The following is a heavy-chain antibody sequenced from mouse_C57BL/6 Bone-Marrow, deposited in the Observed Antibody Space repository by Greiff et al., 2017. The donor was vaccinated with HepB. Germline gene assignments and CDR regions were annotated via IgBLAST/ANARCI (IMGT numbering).Heavy chain of an antibody. D-gene: IGHD1-1*01. J-gene: IGHJ4*01. V-gene: IGHV1-74*01. CDR3: AMHYGSSWGAMDY. CDR1: GYTFTSYW. Sequence: VQLQQPGAELVKPGASVKVSCKASGYTFTSYWMHWVKQRPGQGLEWIGRIHPSDSDTNYNQKFKGKATLTVDKSSSTAYMQLSSLTSEDSAVYDCAMHYGSSWGAMDYWGQGTSVTVSS. CDR2: IHPSDSDT.